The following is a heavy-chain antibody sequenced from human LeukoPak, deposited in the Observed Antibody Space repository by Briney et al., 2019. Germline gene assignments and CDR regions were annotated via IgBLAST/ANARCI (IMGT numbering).Heavy chain of an antibody. Sequence: SVKVSCKASGGTFSSYAISWVRQAPGQGLGWMGGIIPIFGTANYAQKFQGRVTITADESTSTAYMELSSLRSEDTAVYYCARALVFLTGSPGWFDPWGQGTLVTVSS. V-gene: IGHV1-69*01. D-gene: IGHD3-9*01. CDR1: GGTFSSYA. J-gene: IGHJ5*02. CDR3: ARALVFLTGSPGWFDP. CDR2: IIPIFGTA.